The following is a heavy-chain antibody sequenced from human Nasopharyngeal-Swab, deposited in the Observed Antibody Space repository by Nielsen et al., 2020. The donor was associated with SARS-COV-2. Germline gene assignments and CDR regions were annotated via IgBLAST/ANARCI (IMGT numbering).Heavy chain of an antibody. D-gene: IGHD3-3*01. CDR2: ISSSSSYI. J-gene: IGHJ4*02. V-gene: IGHV3-21*01. Sequence: GGSLRLSCAASGFTFSSYSMNWVRQAPGKGLEWVSSISSSSSYICYADSVKGRFTISRDNAKNSLYLQMNSLRAEDTAVYYCAREGGIFGVVIVDYWGQGTLVTVSS. CDR1: GFTFSSYS. CDR3: AREGGIFGVVIVDY.